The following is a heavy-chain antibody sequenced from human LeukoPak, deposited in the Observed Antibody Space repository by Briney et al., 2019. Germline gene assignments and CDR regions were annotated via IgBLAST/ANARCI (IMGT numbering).Heavy chain of an antibody. J-gene: IGHJ5*02. CDR2: ISSSSSYI. D-gene: IGHD7-27*01. Sequence: GGSLRLSCAASGFTFSSYSMNWVRQAPGKGLEWVSSISSSSSYIYYADSVKGQFTISRDNAKNSLYLQMNSLRAEDTAVYYCARGLGRLNFDPWGQGTLVTVSS. CDR3: ARGLGRLNFDP. V-gene: IGHV3-21*04. CDR1: GFTFSSYS.